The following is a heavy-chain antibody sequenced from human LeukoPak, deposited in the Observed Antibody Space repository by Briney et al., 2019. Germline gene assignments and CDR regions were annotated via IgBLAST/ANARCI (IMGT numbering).Heavy chain of an antibody. Sequence: GASVKVSCKASGYTFTSYGISWVRQAPGQGLEWMGWISAYNGNTNYAQKLQGRVTMTTDTSTSTAYMELRSLRSDDTAVYYCARDKARRYYYDGSGSDYWGQGTLVTVSS. V-gene: IGHV1-18*01. CDR1: GYTFTSYG. D-gene: IGHD3-22*01. J-gene: IGHJ4*02. CDR3: ARDKARRYYYDGSGSDY. CDR2: ISAYNGNT.